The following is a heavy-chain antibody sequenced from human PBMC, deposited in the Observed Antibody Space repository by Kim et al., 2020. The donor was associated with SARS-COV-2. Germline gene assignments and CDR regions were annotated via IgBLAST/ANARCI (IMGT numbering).Heavy chain of an antibody. J-gene: IGHJ4*02. V-gene: IGHV3-30*03. D-gene: IGHD1-26*01. Sequence: GGSLRLSCAASGFTFNTYGMHWVRQAPGKGLEWVAVISYDGSHKYYVDSVKGRFTISRDNSKNTLYLQMNSLRIEDTAVYYCARSFSGSYFGYDYWGQGSLVTVSS. CDR1: GFTFNTYG. CDR2: ISYDGSHK. CDR3: ARSFSGSYFGYDY.